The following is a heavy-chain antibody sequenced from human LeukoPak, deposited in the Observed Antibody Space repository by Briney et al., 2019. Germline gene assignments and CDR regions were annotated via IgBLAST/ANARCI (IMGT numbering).Heavy chain of an antibody. D-gene: IGHD3-3*01. CDR3: ASFYRNYDFWSGYSAAEYFQP. Sequence: SETLSLTCAVSGVSISSGGYSWSWIPQPPGKGLEWNGYIYHSGSTYYNPSLKSRVTISVDRSKNQFSLKLSSVSATDTAVCFCASFYRNYDFWSGYSAAEYFQPWGQGTLVTVSS. V-gene: IGHV4-30-2*01. CDR2: IYHSGST. CDR1: GVSISSGGYS. J-gene: IGHJ1*01.